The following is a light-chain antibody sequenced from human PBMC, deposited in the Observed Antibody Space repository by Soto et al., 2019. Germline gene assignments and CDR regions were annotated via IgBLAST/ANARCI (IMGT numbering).Light chain of an antibody. CDR2: KAS. V-gene: IGKV1-5*03. CDR3: QHYNSYSEA. Sequence: TQSPATLSASVVDRVTITCLASQDISNYLAWYQQNAGKAPKLLIYKASSLESGVPSRFSGSGSGTEFTLTISSLQPDDFATYYCQHYNSYSEAFGQGTKVDIK. J-gene: IGKJ1*01. CDR1: QDISNY.